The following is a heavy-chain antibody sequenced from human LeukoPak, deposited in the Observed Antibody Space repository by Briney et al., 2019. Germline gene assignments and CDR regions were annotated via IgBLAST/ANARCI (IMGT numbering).Heavy chain of an antibody. CDR3: ARDLDVVVTAFVY. CDR2: IVVGSGNT. CDR1: GFTFTSSA. Sequence: GTSVKVSCKASGFTFTSSAMQWARQARGQRLEWIGWIVVGSGNTNYAQKFQERVTITRDTSTSTAYMGLSSLRSEDTAVYYCARDLDVVVTAFVYWGQGTLVTVSS. J-gene: IGHJ4*02. D-gene: IGHD2-21*02. V-gene: IGHV1-58*02.